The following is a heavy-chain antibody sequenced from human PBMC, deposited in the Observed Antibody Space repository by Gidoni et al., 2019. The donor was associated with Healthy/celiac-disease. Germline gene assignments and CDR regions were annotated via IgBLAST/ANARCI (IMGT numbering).Heavy chain of an antibody. J-gene: IGHJ6*03. CDR2: INHSGST. D-gene: IGHD2-2*03. Sequence: QVQLQQWGAGLLKPSETLSLTCAVYGGSFSGYYWSWIRQPPGKGLEWIGEINHSGSTNYNPSLKSRVTISVDTSKNQCSLKLSSVTAADTAVYYCARVDIVVVPAAIRYYYYYYMDVWGKGTTVTVSS. CDR1: GGSFSGYY. V-gene: IGHV4-34*01. CDR3: ARVDIVVVPAAIRYYYYYYMDV.